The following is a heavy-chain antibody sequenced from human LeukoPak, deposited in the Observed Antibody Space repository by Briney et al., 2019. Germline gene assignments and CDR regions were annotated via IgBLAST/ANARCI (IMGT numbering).Heavy chain of an antibody. Sequence: GGSLRLSCEASGFTFSGYAMGWVRQAPGKGLEWVSAISDSGGSTYYADSVKGRFTISRDNSKSTLFLQMNSLRAEDTAVYYCAKGPPFWSGPNWFDPWGQGTLVTVSS. D-gene: IGHD3-3*01. CDR3: AKGPPFWSGPNWFDP. J-gene: IGHJ5*02. CDR1: GFTFSGYA. CDR2: ISDSGGST. V-gene: IGHV3-23*01.